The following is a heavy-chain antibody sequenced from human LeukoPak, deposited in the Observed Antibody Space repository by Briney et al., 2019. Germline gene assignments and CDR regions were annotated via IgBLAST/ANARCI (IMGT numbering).Heavy chain of an antibody. CDR3: AKPLAYYYGLDAFDI. J-gene: IGHJ3*02. Sequence: GGSLRLSCAASGFTFSSYAMNWVRQAPGKGLEWVSSITSGSSYIYYADSVKGRFTISRDNAKNSLYLQMNSLRAEDTAVYYCAKPLAYYYGLDAFDIWGQGTMVTVSS. CDR2: ITSGSSYI. V-gene: IGHV3-21*04. D-gene: IGHD3-10*01. CDR1: GFTFSSYA.